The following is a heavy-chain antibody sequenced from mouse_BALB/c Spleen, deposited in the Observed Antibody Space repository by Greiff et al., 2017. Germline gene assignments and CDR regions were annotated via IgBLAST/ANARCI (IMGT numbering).Heavy chain of an antibody. Sequence: VQLVESGPGLVQPSQSLSITCTVSGFSLTSYGVHWVRQSPGKGLEWLGVIWSGGSTDYNAAFISRLSISKDNSKSQVFFKMNSLQANDTAIYYCASASFAYWGQGTLVTVSA. CDR2: IWSGGST. V-gene: IGHV2-2*02. CDR1: GFSLTSYG. J-gene: IGHJ3*01. CDR3: ASASFAY.